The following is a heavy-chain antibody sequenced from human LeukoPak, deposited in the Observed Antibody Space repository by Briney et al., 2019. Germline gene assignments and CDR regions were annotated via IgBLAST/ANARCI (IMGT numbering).Heavy chain of an antibody. CDR1: GDSISSSGYY. V-gene: IGHV4-61*08. CDR3: ARVWSRNFDY. Sequence: SETLSLTCTVSGDSISSSGYYWSWIRQPPGKGLEWIGYIYYSGSTNYNPSLKSRVTISVDTSKNQFSLKLSSVTAADTAVYYCARVWSRNFDYWGQGTLVTVSS. CDR2: IYYSGST. D-gene: IGHD3-3*01. J-gene: IGHJ4*02.